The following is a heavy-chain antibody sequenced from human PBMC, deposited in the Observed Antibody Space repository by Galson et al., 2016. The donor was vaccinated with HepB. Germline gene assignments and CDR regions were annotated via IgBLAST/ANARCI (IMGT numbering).Heavy chain of an antibody. Sequence: SVKVSCKASGGTISSYAISWVRQAPGQGLEWMGGIIPIYGKANYSQKFEGRVTITADESTSTAYMELSSLRSEDTAVYYCAGGVFTIVVVAASSAYYGMDVWGQGTTVTVSS. V-gene: IGHV1-69*13. CDR1: GGTISSYA. CDR2: IIPIYGKA. CDR3: AGGVFTIVVVAASSAYYGMDV. J-gene: IGHJ6*02. D-gene: IGHD2-15*01.